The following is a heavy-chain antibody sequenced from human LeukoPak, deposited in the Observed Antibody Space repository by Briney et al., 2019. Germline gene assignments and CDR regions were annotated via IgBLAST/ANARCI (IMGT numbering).Heavy chain of an antibody. V-gene: IGHV4-31*03. CDR3: ARGIVGATPYFDY. Sequence: PSETLSLTCTVSGGSISSGGYYWSWIRQHPGKGLEWIGYIYYSGSTYYNPSLKSRVTISVDTSKNQFSLKLSSVTAADTAVYYCARGIVGATPYFDYWGQGILVSVSS. CDR1: GGSISSGGYY. D-gene: IGHD1-26*01. J-gene: IGHJ4*02. CDR2: IYYSGST.